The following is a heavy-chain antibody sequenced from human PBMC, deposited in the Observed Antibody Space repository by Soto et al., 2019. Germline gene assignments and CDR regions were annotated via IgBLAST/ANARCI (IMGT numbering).Heavy chain of an antibody. J-gene: IGHJ4*02. Sequence: QVQLVQSGAEVKKPESSVKVSCKAPGGTFSTYAISWVRQAPGQGHEWMGGIIPMFGTANYAQGFQDRVTITADESTNTVYMELSSLRSEDTAVYFCASGIQLWLRRINNGYSGWGQGTLVTVSS. CDR2: IIPMFGTA. CDR1: GGTFSTYA. D-gene: IGHD5-18*01. V-gene: IGHV1-69*12. CDR3: ASGIQLWLRRINNGYSG.